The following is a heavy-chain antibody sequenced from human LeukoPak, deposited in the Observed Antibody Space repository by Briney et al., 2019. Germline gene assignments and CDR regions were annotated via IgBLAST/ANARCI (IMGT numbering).Heavy chain of an antibody. D-gene: IGHD6-13*01. V-gene: IGHV1-2*02. CDR2: INPNSGGT. J-gene: IGHJ4*02. CDR1: GYTFTGYY. CDR3: ASETSSSRYLDY. Sequence: ASVKVSCKASGYTFTGYYMHWVRQAPGQGLEGMGWINPNSGGTNYAQKFQGRVTMTRDTSISTAYMELSRLRSDDTAVYYCASETSSSRYLDYWGQGTLVTVSS.